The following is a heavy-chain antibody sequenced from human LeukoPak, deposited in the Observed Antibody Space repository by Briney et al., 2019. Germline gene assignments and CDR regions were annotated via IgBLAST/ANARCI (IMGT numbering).Heavy chain of an antibody. CDR2: IIPIFGTA. CDR1: GGTFSSYA. V-gene: IGHV1-69*05. D-gene: IGHD6-13*01. CDR3: ARVLGAASTDY. Sequence: SVKVSCKASGGTFSSYAISWVRQAPGQGLEWMGGIIPIFGTANYAQKFQGRVTITRNTSISTAYMELSSLRSEDTAVYYCARVLGAASTDYWGQGTLVTVSS. J-gene: IGHJ4*02.